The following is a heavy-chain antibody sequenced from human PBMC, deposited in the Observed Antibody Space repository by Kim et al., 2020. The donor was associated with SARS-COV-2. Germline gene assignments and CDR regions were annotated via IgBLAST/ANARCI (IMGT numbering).Heavy chain of an antibody. CDR3: ARDKLGCSGGSCYNWFDP. J-gene: IGHJ5*02. Sequence: KGRFTISRDNPKNSLYLQMNSLRAEDTAVYYCARDKLGCSGGSCYNWFDPWGQGTLVTVSS. V-gene: IGHV3-11*06. D-gene: IGHD2-15*01.